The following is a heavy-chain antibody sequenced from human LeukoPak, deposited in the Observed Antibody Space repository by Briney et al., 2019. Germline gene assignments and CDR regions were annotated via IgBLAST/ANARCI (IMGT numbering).Heavy chain of an antibody. J-gene: IGHJ3*02. CDR2: ISYGGNT. V-gene: IGHV4-39*01. CDR1: GGSISSPNCY. CDR3: ARATSDDWNFNI. D-gene: IGHD2-21*01. Sequence: PSETMSLTCAVSGGSISSPNCYWDWIRQSPEKGLEYIGTISYGGNTWSNPSLSSRVSISADTSKNQFSLKLTSVTAADTAVYYCARATSDDWNFNIWGQGTGVTVSS.